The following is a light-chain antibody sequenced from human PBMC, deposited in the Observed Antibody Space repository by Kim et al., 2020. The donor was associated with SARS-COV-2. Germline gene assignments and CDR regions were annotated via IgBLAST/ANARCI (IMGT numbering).Light chain of an antibody. Sequence: EKVMTQSPATLSVSPGERATLSCRASQSINSNLAWYQQKPGQAPRLLIYAASTRATGIPARFSGSGSGTQFTLTISSLQSEDFAVYYCQQYNNWQYTFGQGTKLEI. CDR1: QSINSN. J-gene: IGKJ2*01. CDR2: AAS. CDR3: QQYNNWQYT. V-gene: IGKV3-15*01.